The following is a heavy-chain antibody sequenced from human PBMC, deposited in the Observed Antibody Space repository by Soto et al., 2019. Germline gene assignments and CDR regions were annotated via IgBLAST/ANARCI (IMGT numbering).Heavy chain of an antibody. V-gene: IGHV1-18*04. J-gene: IGHJ3*02. CDR3: SRRFTSYYYDSSGSDSFDI. CDR2: ISAYNGNT. CDR1: GYTFTSYG. D-gene: IGHD3-22*01. Sequence: QVQLVQSGAEVKKPGASVKVSCKASGYTFTSYGISWVRQAPGQGLEWMGWISAYNGNTNYAQKLQGRVTMTTDTSTSTAYLELRSLRSDDTAVYYCSRRFTSYYYDSSGSDSFDILGQGTMVTVSS.